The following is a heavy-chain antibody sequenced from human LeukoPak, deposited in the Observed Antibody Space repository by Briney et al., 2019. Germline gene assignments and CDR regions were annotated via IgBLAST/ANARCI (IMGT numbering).Heavy chain of an antibody. Sequence: GGSLRLSCAASGFTVSSNYMSWVRQAPGKGLEWVSGIYSGGSTYYADSVKGRFTISRDKTKNTLYLQMNSLRAEDTAVYYCAREGSIAAAGTNAFDIWGQGKMVTVSS. CDR1: GFTVSSNY. V-gene: IGHV3-53*01. CDR3: AREGSIAAAGTNAFDI. D-gene: IGHD6-13*01. CDR2: IYSGGST. J-gene: IGHJ3*02.